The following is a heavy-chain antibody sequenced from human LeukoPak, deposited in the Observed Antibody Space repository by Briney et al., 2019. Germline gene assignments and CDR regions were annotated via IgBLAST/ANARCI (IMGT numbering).Heavy chain of an antibody. Sequence: GGSLRLSCAASGFTFSSYAMHWVRQAPGKGLEWVAVISYDGSNKYYADSVKGRFTISRDNSKNTLYLQMNSLRAEDTAVYYCASLLLLQNSYLIPRYSDYCGMDVWGQGTTVTVSS. CDR2: ISYDGSNK. V-gene: IGHV3-30-3*01. CDR1: GFTFSSYA. J-gene: IGHJ6*02. D-gene: IGHD3-10*01. CDR3: ASLLLLQNSYLIPRYSDYCGMDV.